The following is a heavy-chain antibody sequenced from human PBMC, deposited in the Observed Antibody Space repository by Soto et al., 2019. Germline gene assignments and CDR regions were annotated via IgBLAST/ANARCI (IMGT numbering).Heavy chain of an antibody. CDR2: ISAYSGIT. Sequence: ASVKVSCKASGYTFTSYGISWVRQAPGQGLKWMGWISAYSGITNYAQKFQGRVTVTRDTSIRTVNMELSSLRSDDTAVYYCARESGGATATLDYYYFYMDVWGKGTTVTVSS. CDR1: GYTFTSYG. V-gene: IGHV1-18*01. D-gene: IGHD5-12*01. J-gene: IGHJ6*03. CDR3: ARESGGATATLDYYYFYMDV.